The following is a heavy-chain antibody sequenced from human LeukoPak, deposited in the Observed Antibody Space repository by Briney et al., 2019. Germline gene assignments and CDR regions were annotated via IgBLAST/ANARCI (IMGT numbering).Heavy chain of an antibody. CDR2: IYYSGST. Sequence: SETLSLTCTVSGGSISSGDYYWSWIRQPPGKGLEWIGYIYYSGSTYCNPSLKSRVTISVDTSKNQFSLKLSSVTAADTAVYYCARSGYDYYFDYWGQGTLVTVSS. CDR1: GGSISSGDYY. D-gene: IGHD5-12*01. CDR3: ARSGYDYYFDY. V-gene: IGHV4-30-4*01. J-gene: IGHJ4*02.